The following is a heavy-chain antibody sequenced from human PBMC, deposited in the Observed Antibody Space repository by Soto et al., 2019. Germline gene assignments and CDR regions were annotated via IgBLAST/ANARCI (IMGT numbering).Heavy chain of an antibody. D-gene: IGHD3-22*01. CDR3: ARALLSHSYDSGGYDSYFHAMDV. Sequence: GASVKVSCKASGGTFSSLDINWVRQAPGQGLEWMEGIIPISETTNYAQIFQGRVSIVADISTSTAYMELSRLRSEDTAVYYCARALLSHSYDSGGYDSYFHAMDVWGQGTPVTVSS. J-gene: IGHJ6*02. CDR2: IIPISETT. CDR1: GGTFSSLD. V-gene: IGHV1-69*06.